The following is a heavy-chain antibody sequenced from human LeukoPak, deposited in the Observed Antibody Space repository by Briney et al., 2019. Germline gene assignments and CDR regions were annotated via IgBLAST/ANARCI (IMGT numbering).Heavy chain of an antibody. CDR1: GGSVSSGSYY. CDR3: AREGLYGDYVWSLDY. CDR2: IYYSGST. D-gene: IGHD4-17*01. Sequence: SETLSLTCTVSGGSVSSGSYYWSWIRQPPGKGLEWIGYIYYSGSTNYNPSLKSRVTISEDTSKNQFSLKLSSVTAADTAVYYCAREGLYGDYVWSLDYWGQGTLVTVSS. V-gene: IGHV4-61*01. J-gene: IGHJ4*02.